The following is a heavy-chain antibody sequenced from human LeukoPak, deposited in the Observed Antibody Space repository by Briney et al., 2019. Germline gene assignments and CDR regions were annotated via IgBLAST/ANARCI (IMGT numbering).Heavy chain of an antibody. J-gene: IGHJ2*01. CDR1: GGSISSGGYY. CDR2: IYHSGST. V-gene: IGHV4-30-2*05. Sequence: SETLSLTCTVSGGSISSGGYYRSWIRQPPWKGLEWIGYIYHSGSTYYNPSLKSRVTISVDTSKNQFSLKLSSVTAADTAVYYCARHPPPYYYGSGSYYYWYFDLWGRGTLVTVSS. CDR3: ARHPPPYYYGSGSYYYWYFDL. D-gene: IGHD3-10*01.